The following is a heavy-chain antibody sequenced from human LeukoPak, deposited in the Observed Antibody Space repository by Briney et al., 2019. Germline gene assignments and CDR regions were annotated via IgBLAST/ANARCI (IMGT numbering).Heavy chain of an antibody. CDR2: IRGTGVRT. CDR1: GFTFGDYA. V-gene: IGHV3-23*01. D-gene: IGHD3-16*01. Sequence: GGSLRLSCTASGFTFGDYAMTWVRQAPGKGLEWVSTIRGTGVRTYYADSVKGRFTISRDNSKNTLYLQINSLRAEDTAVYFCAKDRLGGPYFFHYWGQGTLVTVSS. CDR3: AKDRLGGPYFFHY. J-gene: IGHJ4*02.